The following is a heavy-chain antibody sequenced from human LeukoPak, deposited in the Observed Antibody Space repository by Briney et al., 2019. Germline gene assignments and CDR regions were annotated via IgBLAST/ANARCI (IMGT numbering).Heavy chain of an antibody. Sequence: GGSLRLSCAASGFTFRSNWMHWVRQAPGKGLVWVSHINSDGSSTNYADSVKGRFTISRDNAKNTLYLQMNSLRDEDTAVYYCARDQYSGHWYYALDIWGQGTMVTVSS. CDR2: INSDGSST. V-gene: IGHV3-74*01. J-gene: IGHJ3*02. CDR1: GFTFRSNW. CDR3: ARDQYSGHWYYALDI. D-gene: IGHD6-19*01.